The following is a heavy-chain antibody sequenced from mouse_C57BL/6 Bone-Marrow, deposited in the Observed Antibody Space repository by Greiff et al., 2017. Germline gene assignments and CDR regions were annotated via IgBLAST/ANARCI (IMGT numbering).Heavy chain of an antibody. J-gene: IGHJ1*03. CDR1: GYTFTNYW. V-gene: IGHV1-63*01. CDR2: IYPGGGYT. Sequence: QVQLQQSGAELVRPGTSVKMSCKASGYTFTNYWIGWAKQRPGHGLEWIGDIYPGGGYTNYNEKFKGKATLTADKSSSTAYMQFSSLTSEDSAIYYCARSGNWYFEVWGTGTTVTVSS. CDR3: ARSGNWYFEV. D-gene: IGHD1-1*01.